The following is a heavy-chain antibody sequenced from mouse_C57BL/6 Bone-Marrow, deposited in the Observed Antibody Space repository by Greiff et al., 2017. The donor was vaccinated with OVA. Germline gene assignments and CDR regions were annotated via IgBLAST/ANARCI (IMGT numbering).Heavy chain of an antibody. V-gene: IGHV5-17*01. CDR1: GFTFSDYG. D-gene: IGHD2-1*01. CDR3: ARRGNFVPWFAY. J-gene: IGHJ3*01. Sequence: EVQLQESGGGLVKPGGSLKLSCAASGFTFSDYGMHWVRQAPEKGLEWVAYISSGSSTIYYADTVKGRFTISRDNAKNTRFLQMPSLMSEVTSMYYCARRGNFVPWFAYWGQGTLVTVSA. CDR2: ISSGSSTI.